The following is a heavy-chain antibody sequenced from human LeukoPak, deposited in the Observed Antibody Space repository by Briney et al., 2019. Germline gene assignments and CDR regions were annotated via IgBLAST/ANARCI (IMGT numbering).Heavy chain of an antibody. CDR1: GFTFSSYG. J-gene: IGHJ4*02. CDR3: AKDRNYGSGRPEVGPGDY. Sequence: GGSLRLSCAASGFTFSSYGMHWVRQAPGKGLEWVAFIRYDGSNKYYADSVKGRFTISRDNSKNMLYLQMNSLRAEDTAVYYCAKDRNYGSGRPEVGPGDYWGQGTLVTVSS. D-gene: IGHD3-10*01. V-gene: IGHV3-30*02. CDR2: IRYDGSNK.